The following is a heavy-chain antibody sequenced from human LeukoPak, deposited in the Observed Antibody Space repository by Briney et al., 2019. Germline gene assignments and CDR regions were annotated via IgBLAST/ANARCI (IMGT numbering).Heavy chain of an antibody. CDR2: ISAYNGNT. CDR3: ARVPSDRRTYYYDSSGYQFDY. CDR1: GYTFTSYG. J-gene: IGHJ4*02. Sequence: ASVKVSCKASGYTFTSYGISWVRQAPGQGLEWMGWISAYNGNTNYAQKFQGRVTMTTDTSTSTAYMELRSLRSDDTAVYYCARVPSDRRTYYYDSSGYQFDYWGQGTLVTVSS. V-gene: IGHV1-18*01. D-gene: IGHD3-22*01.